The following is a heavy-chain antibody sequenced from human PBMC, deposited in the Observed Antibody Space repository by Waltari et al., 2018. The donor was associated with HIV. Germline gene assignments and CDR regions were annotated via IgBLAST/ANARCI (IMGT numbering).Heavy chain of an antibody. CDR3: ARRQQLTD. D-gene: IGHD6-13*01. CDR1: GFTFSSSW. J-gene: IGHJ4*02. V-gene: IGHV3-7*01. Sequence: EVRLVESGGGLVQPGGSLSLSCAASGFTFSSSWTTWVRQAPGKGLEWVANIKEDGSEIHYVDSVKGRFTISRDNAKNSLYLQMNSLRAEDTAVYYCARRQQLTDWGQGTLVTVSS. CDR2: IKEDGSEI.